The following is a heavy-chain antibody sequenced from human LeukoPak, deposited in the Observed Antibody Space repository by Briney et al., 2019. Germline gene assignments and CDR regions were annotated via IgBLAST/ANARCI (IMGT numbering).Heavy chain of an antibody. D-gene: IGHD4-17*01. CDR3: ARVTRTFRYGDYVDYFDY. V-gene: IGHV4-39*01. CDR1: GGSISSSSYY. CDR2: IYYSGST. Sequence: SETLSLTCTVSGGSISSSSYYWGCIRQPPGKGLEWIGSIYYSGSTYYNPSLKSRVTISVDTSKNQFSLKLSSVTAADTAVYYCARVTRTFRYGDYVDYFDYWGQGTLVTVSS. J-gene: IGHJ4*02.